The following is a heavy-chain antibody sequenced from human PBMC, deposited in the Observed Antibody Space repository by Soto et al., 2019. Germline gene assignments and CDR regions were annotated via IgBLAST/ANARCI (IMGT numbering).Heavy chain of an antibody. Sequence: PSETLSLTCTVSGGSISSYYWSWIRQPPGKGLEWIGYIYYSGSTNYNPSLKSRVTISVDTSKNQFSLKLSSVTAADTAVYYCARVVLAAATNWFDPWGQGTLVTVSS. CDR2: IYYSGST. CDR1: GGSISSYY. V-gene: IGHV4-59*01. D-gene: IGHD6-13*01. J-gene: IGHJ5*02. CDR3: ARVVLAAATNWFDP.